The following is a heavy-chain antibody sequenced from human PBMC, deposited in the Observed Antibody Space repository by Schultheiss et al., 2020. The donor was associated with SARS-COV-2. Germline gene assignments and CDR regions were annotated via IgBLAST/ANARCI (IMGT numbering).Heavy chain of an antibody. V-gene: IGHV4-59*01. D-gene: IGHD3-9*01. J-gene: IGHJ4*02. CDR1: GGYISSYY. CDR3: ARGRLALTYYDILTGNISPHFDY. Sequence: SETLSLTCTVAGGYISSYYWSWIRQPPGKGLEWIGYIYYSGSTNYNPSLKSRVTISVDTSKNQFSLKLSSVTAADTAVYYCARGRLALTYYDILTGNISPHFDYWGQGTLVTVSS. CDR2: IYYSGST.